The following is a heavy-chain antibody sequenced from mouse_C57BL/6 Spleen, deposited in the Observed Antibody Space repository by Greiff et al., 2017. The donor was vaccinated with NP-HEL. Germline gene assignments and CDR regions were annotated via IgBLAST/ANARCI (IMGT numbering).Heavy chain of an antibody. CDR1: GYTFTSYT. CDR3: ARWRDAAIDY. Sequence: QVQLQQSGAELARPGASVKMSCKASGYTFTSYTMHWVKQRPGQGLEWIGYINPSSGYTKYNQKFKDKATLTADKSSSTAYMQLSSLTSEDSAVYYCARWRDAAIDYWGQGTSVTVSS. J-gene: IGHJ4*01. D-gene: IGHD3-3*01. V-gene: IGHV1-4*01. CDR2: INPSSGYT.